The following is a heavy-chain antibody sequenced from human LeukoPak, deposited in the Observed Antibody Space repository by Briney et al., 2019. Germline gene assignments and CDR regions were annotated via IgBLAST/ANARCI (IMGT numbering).Heavy chain of an antibody. V-gene: IGHV6-1*01. Sequence: MTYYRSKWYNDYAASVKNRITINPDTSKNQFSLQLNSVTPEDTAVYYCARDPWGFSFEYWGQGTLVTVSS. J-gene: IGHJ4*02. D-gene: IGHD7-27*01. CDR2: TYYRSKWYN. CDR3: ARDPWGFSFEY.